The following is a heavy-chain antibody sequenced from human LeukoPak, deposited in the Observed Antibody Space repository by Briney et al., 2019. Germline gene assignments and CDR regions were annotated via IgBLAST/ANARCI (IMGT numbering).Heavy chain of an antibody. CDR1: GGSISSYY. V-gene: IGHV4-59*08. Sequence: PSETLSLTCTVSGGSISSYYWSWIRQPPGKGLEWIGYIYYSGSTNYNPSLKSRVTISVDTSKNQFSLKLSSVTAADTAAYYCARRGGSSSWYRYWGQGTLVTVSS. CDR3: ARRGGSSSWYRY. J-gene: IGHJ4*02. CDR2: IYYSGST. D-gene: IGHD6-13*01.